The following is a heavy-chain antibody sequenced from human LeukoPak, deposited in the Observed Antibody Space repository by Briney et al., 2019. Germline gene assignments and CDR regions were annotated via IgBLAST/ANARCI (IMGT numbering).Heavy chain of an antibody. CDR3: ASLRFLEWSFDY. D-gene: IGHD3-3*01. CDR2: IYTSGST. Sequence: SETLSLTCAVSGGSISSYYWSWIRQPPGKGLEWIGYIYTSGSTNYNPSLKSRVTISVDTSKNQFSLKLSSVTAADTAVYYCASLRFLEWSFDYWGQGTLVTVSS. V-gene: IGHV4-4*09. CDR1: GGSISSYY. J-gene: IGHJ4*02.